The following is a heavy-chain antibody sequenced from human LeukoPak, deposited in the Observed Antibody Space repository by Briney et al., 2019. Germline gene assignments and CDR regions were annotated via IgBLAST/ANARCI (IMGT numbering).Heavy chain of an antibody. CDR3: ATVHGNSWTSVRY. Sequence: ASVKVSCKASGYTFTGHYMHWVRQAPGQGLEWMGWINPNNGDTYYAQKFQGRVTMTRDTSISTAYMKLSRLTFDDTAVYYCATVHGNSWTSVRYWGQGTLVTVSS. D-gene: IGHD6-13*01. J-gene: IGHJ4*02. CDR1: GYTFTGHY. CDR2: INPNNGDT. V-gene: IGHV1-2*02.